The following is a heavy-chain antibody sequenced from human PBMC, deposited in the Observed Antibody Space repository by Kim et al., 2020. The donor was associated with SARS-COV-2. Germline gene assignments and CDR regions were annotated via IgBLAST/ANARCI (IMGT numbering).Heavy chain of an antibody. CDR3: ARDLIRLTHPDTAMVIFGY. CDR2: ISYDGSNK. Sequence: GGSLRLSCAASGFTFSSYAMHWVRQAPGKGLEWVAVISYDGSNKYYADSVKGRFTISRDNSKNTLYLQMNSLRAEDTAVYYCARDLIRLTHPDTAMVIFGYWGQGTLVTVSS. CDR1: GFTFSSYA. D-gene: IGHD5-18*01. V-gene: IGHV3-30*04. J-gene: IGHJ4*02.